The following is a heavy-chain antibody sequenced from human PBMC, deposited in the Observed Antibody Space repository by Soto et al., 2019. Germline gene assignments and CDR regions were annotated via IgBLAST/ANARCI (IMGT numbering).Heavy chain of an antibody. V-gene: IGHV3-23*01. Sequence: PGGSMRLSCAASGFTFSSYSMNWVRQAPGKGLEWVSAISGSGSSTYYADSVKGRFTISRDNSKNTLYLQMNSLRAEDTAVYYCAFTVTTTLINFDYWGQGTLVTVSS. CDR1: GFTFSSYS. CDR3: AFTVTTTLINFDY. CDR2: ISGSGSST. J-gene: IGHJ4*02. D-gene: IGHD4-4*01.